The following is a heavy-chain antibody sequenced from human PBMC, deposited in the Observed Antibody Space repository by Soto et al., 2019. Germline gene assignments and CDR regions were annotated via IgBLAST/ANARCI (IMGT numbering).Heavy chain of an antibody. CDR2: IYYSGST. CDR1: GGSISSSSYY. V-gene: IGHV4-39*01. CDR3: ARPEPSYNWNYAGWFDP. Sequence: QLQLQESGPGLVKPSETLSLTCTVSGGSISSSSYYWGWIRQPPGKGLEWIGSIYYSGSTYYNPSLKRRVTRSVDTSKNQFSLKLSSVTAADTAVYYCARPEPSYNWNYAGWFDPWGQGTLVTVSS. D-gene: IGHD1-7*01. J-gene: IGHJ5*02.